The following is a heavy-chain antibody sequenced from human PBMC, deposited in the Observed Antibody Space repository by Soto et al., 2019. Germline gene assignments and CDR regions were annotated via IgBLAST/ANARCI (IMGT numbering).Heavy chain of an antibody. CDR2: IYYSGST. Sequence: SETLSLTCTVSGGSISSYYWSWIRQPPGKGLEWIGYIYYSGSTNYNPSLKSRVTISVDTSKNQFSLKLSSVTAADTAVYYCARAKTGVVITFDYWGQGTLVTVSS. V-gene: IGHV4-59*01. D-gene: IGHD3-22*01. CDR3: ARAKTGVVITFDY. J-gene: IGHJ4*02. CDR1: GGSISSYY.